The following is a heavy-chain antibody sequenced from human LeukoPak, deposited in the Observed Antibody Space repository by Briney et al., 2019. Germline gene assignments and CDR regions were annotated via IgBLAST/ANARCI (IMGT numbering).Heavy chain of an antibody. CDR1: GGSITNYY. J-gene: IGHJ2*01. V-gene: IGHV4-4*09. Sequence: PSETLSLTCSVSGGSITNYYWSWIRQPPGKGLEWIAYIHFSGSTNINPSPKSRVTMSLDTSKHHFSLDLTSVTAADTAVYYCARTYCGGDCFLGNWYFDLWGRGTLITVSS. CDR2: IHFSGST. CDR3: ARTYCGGDCFLGNWYFDL. D-gene: IGHD2-21*02.